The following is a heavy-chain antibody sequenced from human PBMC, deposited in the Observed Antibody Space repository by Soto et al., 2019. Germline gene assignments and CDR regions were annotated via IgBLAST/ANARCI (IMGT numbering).Heavy chain of an antibody. J-gene: IGHJ4*02. Sequence: GVPLTLSCPAPGFTFSSYDMHWVRQATGKHLKCGTAIGTAGETYYPGSAKGRFTISRENDKNPLYLQMKSLRACDTAVYYCARADHYGPPHYWGQGTLVTVSS. CDR3: ARADHYGPPHY. CDR1: GFTFSSYD. D-gene: IGHD3-10*01. CDR2: IGTAGET. V-gene: IGHV3-13*01.